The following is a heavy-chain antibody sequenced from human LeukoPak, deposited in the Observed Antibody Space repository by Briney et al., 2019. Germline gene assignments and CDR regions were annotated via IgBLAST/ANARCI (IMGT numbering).Heavy chain of an antibody. CDR2: INHNGNVN. D-gene: IGHD3-16*01. J-gene: IGHJ6*02. CDR3: AKGGGLDV. Sequence: GGSLRLSCAASGFTFSSYWMNWARQAPGKGLEWVASINHNGNVNYYVDSVKGRFTISRGNAKNSLYLQMSNLRAEDTAVYFCAKGGGLDVWGQGATVTVSS. V-gene: IGHV3-7*03. CDR1: GFTFSSYW.